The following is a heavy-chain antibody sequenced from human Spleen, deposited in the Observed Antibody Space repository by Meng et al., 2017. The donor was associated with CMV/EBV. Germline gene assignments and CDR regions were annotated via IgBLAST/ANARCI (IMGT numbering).Heavy chain of an antibody. Sequence: GESLKISCAASGFMSSRSAMSWVRQAPGTGLEWVSGISGRGGTTYYADSVKGRFTISSDNTKNTLYVQMNSLRAEDTAVYYCARGGVFMSDWGQGTLVTVSS. CDR2: ISGRGGTT. D-gene: IGHD3-16*01. CDR3: ARGGVFMSD. V-gene: IGHV3-23*01. J-gene: IGHJ4*02. CDR1: GFMSSRSA.